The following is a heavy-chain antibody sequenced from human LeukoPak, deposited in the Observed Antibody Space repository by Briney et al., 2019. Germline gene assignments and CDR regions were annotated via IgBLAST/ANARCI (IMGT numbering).Heavy chain of an antibody. CDR2: INPNSGGT. CDR3: ARDREGYYDILTGYYGVGAFDI. V-gene: IGHV1-2*03. CDR1: GYTFTGYY. Sequence: LGASVKVACKASGYTFTGYYMHWVRQAPGQGLEWMGWINPNSGGTNYAQKFQGRVTMTRDTSISTAYMELSRLRSDDTAVYYCARDREGYYDILTGYYGVGAFDIWGQGTMVTVSS. J-gene: IGHJ3*02. D-gene: IGHD3-9*01.